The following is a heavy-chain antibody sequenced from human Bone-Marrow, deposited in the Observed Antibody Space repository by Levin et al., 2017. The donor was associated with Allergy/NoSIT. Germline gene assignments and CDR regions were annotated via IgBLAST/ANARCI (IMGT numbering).Heavy chain of an antibody. CDR1: GGSISSYY. CDR2: IYYSGST. CDR3: ARLSIQLWLLFDY. V-gene: IGHV4-59*08. J-gene: IGHJ4*02. D-gene: IGHD5-18*01. Sequence: SETLSLTCTVSGGSISSYYWSWIRQPPGKGLEWIGYIYYSGSTNYNPSLKSRVTISVDTSKNQFSLKLSSVTAADTAVYYCARLSIQLWLLFDYWGQGTLVTVSS.